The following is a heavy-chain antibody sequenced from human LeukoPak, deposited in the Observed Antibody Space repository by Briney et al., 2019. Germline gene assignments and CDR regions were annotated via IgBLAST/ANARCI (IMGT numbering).Heavy chain of an antibody. CDR2: IRSKANSYAT. Sequence: GGSLRLSCAASGFTFSGSAMHWVRQASGKGLEWVGRIRSKANSYATAYAASVKGRFTISRDDSKNTAYLQMNSLRAEDTALYYCAKDFGSGNYGRTAGFSMFDYWGQGTLVTVSS. V-gene: IGHV3-73*01. CDR1: GFTFSGSA. D-gene: IGHD3-10*01. J-gene: IGHJ4*02. CDR3: AKDFGSGNYGRTAGFSMFDY.